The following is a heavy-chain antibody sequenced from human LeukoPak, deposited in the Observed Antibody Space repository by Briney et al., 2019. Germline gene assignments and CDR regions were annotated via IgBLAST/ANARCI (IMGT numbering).Heavy chain of an antibody. CDR2: ISGSGGST. V-gene: IGHV3-23*01. J-gene: IGHJ6*02. Sequence: PGGSLRLSCAASGFTFSSYAMSWVRQAPGKGLEWVSSISGSGGSTYYADSVKGRFTISRDNSKNTLYLQMNSLRAEDTAVYYCAKARVPSYYGMDVWGQGTTVTVSS. CDR1: GFTFSSYA. CDR3: AKARVPSYYGMDV.